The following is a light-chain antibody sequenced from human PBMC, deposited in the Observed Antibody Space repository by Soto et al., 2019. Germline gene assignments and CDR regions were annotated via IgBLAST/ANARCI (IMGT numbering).Light chain of an antibody. CDR1: SSDVSGYKY. V-gene: IGLV2-14*01. CDR2: DVS. CDR3: SSYTSSTPLVL. Sequence: QSALTQPASVSGSPGQSITISCTGTSSDVSGYKYVSWYQQHPGKAPKLMIYDVSNRPSGVSRRFSGSKFGNTASLTTSGLQAEEEADYYCSSYTSSTPLVLFGGGTKVTVL. J-gene: IGLJ2*01.